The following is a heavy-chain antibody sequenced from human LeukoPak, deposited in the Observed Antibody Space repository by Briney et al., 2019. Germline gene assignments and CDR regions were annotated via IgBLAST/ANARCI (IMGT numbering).Heavy chain of an antibody. D-gene: IGHD2-21*02. Sequence: GESLKISCKGSGYRFTNYWIGWVRQTPGKGLEWMGIIYPGDSDTRYSPSFQGQVTISADKSNSTAYLQWSSLKASDTAMYYCASCGGDCIGGYNYYGMDVWGQGTTVTVSS. CDR1: GYRFTNYW. CDR2: IYPGDSDT. V-gene: IGHV5-51*01. CDR3: ASCGGDCIGGYNYYGMDV. J-gene: IGHJ6*02.